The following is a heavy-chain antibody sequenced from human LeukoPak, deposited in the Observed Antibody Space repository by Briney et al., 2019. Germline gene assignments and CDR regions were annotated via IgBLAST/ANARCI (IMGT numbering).Heavy chain of an antibody. J-gene: IGHJ3*02. CDR2: IYYSGST. Sequence: SETLSLTCAVYGGSFSGYYWSWIRQPPGKGLEWIGYIYYSGSTNYNPSLKSRVTISVDTSKNQFSLKLSSVTAADTAVYYCARVLAGYYDSSGSTDAFDIWGQGTMVTVSS. CDR1: GGSFSGYY. CDR3: ARVLAGYYDSSGSTDAFDI. D-gene: IGHD3-22*01. V-gene: IGHV4-59*01.